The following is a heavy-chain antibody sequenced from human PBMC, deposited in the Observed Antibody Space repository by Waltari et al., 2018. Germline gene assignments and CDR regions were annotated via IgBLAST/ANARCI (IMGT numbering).Heavy chain of an antibody. CDR2: INHSGST. D-gene: IGHD3-3*01. CDR1: GGSFSGYY. Sequence: QVQLQQWGAGLLKPSETLSLTCAVYGGSFSGYYWSWIRQPPGKGLEWIGEINHSGSTTYNPSLKSRVTISVDTSKNQFSLKLSSVTAADTAVYYCARGVRRITIFGVVLAWFDPWGQGTLVTVSS. CDR3: ARGVRRITIFGVVLAWFDP. V-gene: IGHV4-34*01. J-gene: IGHJ5*02.